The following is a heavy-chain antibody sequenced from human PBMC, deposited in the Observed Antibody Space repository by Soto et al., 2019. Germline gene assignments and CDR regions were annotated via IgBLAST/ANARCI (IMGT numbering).Heavy chain of an antibody. V-gene: IGHV1-18*01. J-gene: IGHJ6*03. D-gene: IGHD5-18*01. CDR3: ARRYTTMVPQASPPHHYYYLDV. CDR1: GYTFTSYG. Sequence: QIQLVQSGAEVKKPGASVKVSCKASGYTFTSYGISWVRQAPGQGLEWMGWISAYNGATNYAQKLQGRVTMTTDTSTNTAYMDLRSLRSDDTAVYYCARRYTTMVPQASPPHHYYYLDVWGKGTTVTVSS. CDR2: ISAYNGAT.